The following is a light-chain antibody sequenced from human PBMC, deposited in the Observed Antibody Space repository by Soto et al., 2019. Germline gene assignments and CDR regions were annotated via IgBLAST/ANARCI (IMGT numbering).Light chain of an antibody. CDR3: CPYAGSSTSYV. V-gene: IGLV2-23*02. CDR2: EVS. CDR1: SSDVGSYNL. Sequence: QSALTQPASVSGSPGQSITISCTGTSSDVGSYNLVSWYQQHPGKAPKLMIYEVSKRPSGVSNRFSGSKSGNTASLTISGLQAEDEADYYCCPYAGSSTSYVFGTGTQLTVL. J-gene: IGLJ1*01.